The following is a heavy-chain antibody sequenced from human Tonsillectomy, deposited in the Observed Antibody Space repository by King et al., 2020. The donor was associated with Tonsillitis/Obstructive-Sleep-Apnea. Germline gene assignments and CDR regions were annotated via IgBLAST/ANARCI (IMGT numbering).Heavy chain of an antibody. Sequence: VQLVESGGGLVKPGRSLRLSGTASGFTFGDFVMSWFGQAPGKGLEWVAFIRSKAYGGTAEYAASVRGRFTISRDDSKRIAYLQMNSLKTEDTAVYYCARDLAELEPSFGYWGQGTLVSVSS. J-gene: IGHJ4*02. CDR3: ARDLAELEPSFGY. D-gene: IGHD1-7*01. CDR1: GFTFGDFV. V-gene: IGHV3-49*05. CDR2: IRSKAYGGTA.